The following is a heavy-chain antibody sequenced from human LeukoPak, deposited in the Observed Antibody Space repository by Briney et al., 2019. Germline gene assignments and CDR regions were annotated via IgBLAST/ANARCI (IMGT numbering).Heavy chain of an antibody. Sequence: ASVKVSCKASGYTFTSYYMHWVRQAPGQGLEWMGGFDPEDGETIYAQKFQGRVTMTEDTSTDTAYMELSSLRSEDTAVYYCATGILYYDFWSGYLDYWGQGTLVTVSS. J-gene: IGHJ4*02. V-gene: IGHV1-24*01. CDR2: FDPEDGET. CDR3: ATGILYYDFWSGYLDY. CDR1: GYTFTSYY. D-gene: IGHD3-3*01.